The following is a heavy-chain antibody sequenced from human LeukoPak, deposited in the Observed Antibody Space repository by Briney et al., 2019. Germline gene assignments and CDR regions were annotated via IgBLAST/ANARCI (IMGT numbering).Heavy chain of an antibody. Sequence: ASVKVSCKASGYTFTGYYMHWVRQATGEGLEWMGWINPNSGGTNSAQKFQGRVTMTRDTSISTAYMELNRLTSDDTAVYYCARDGTGYSSGWYYWFFDLWGRGTLVTVSS. CDR1: GYTFTGYY. J-gene: IGHJ2*01. V-gene: IGHV1-2*02. CDR2: INPNSGGT. CDR3: ARDGTGYSSGWYYWFFDL. D-gene: IGHD6-19*01.